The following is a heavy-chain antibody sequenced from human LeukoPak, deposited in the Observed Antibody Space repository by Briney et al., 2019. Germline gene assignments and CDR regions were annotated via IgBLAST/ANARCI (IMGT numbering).Heavy chain of an antibody. D-gene: IGHD6-13*01. CDR1: GFTFSNYA. CDR3: AKEIAAAADLNY. CDR2: ISGSGGST. Sequence: GGSLRLSCVASGFTFSNYAMTWVRQAPGKGLEWVSAISGSGGSTYYADSVKGRFTISRDNSKNTLYLQMNSLRAEDTAVYYCAKEIAAAADLNYWGQGTLVTVSS. J-gene: IGHJ4*02. V-gene: IGHV3-23*01.